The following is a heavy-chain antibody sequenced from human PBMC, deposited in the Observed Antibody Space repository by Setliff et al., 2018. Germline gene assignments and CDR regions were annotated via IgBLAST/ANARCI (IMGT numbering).Heavy chain of an antibody. Sequence: GGSLRLSCAASGFTFNKYWMTWVRQAPGKGLEWVANIDPGGIGKYYIDSVRGRFTISRDNAQNTLYLQMNSLRAEDTAVYYCAKCTSWDSHYPYFDYWGQGALVTV. CDR3: AKCTSWDSHYPYFDY. V-gene: IGHV3-7*01. CDR2: IDPGGIGK. D-gene: IGHD4-4*01. J-gene: IGHJ4*02. CDR1: GFTFNKYW.